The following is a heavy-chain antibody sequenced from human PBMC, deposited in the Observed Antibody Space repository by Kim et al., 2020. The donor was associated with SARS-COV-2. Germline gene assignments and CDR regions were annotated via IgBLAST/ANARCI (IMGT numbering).Heavy chain of an antibody. V-gene: IGHV4-30-2*01. Sequence: SETLSLTCAVSGGSISSGGYSWSWIRQPPGKGLEWIGYIYHSGSTYYNPSLKSRVTISVDRSKNQFSLKLSSVTAADTAVYYCASGYYRPYYYYYGMDVWGQGTTVTVSS. CDR1: GGSISSGGYS. CDR3: ASGYYRPYYYYYGMDV. CDR2: IYHSGST. D-gene: IGHD3-22*01. J-gene: IGHJ6*02.